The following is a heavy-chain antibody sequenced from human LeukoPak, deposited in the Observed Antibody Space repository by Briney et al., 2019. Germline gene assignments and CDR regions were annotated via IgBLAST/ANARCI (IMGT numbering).Heavy chain of an antibody. CDR2: ISGSGGTP. V-gene: IGHV3-23*01. D-gene: IGHD6-13*01. J-gene: IGHJ5*02. Sequence: PGGSLRLSCAASGFTFSSYAMSWVRQAPGKGLEWVSAISGSGGTPYYADSVKGRFTISRDNSKNTLFLQMNSLRAEDAAIYYCAKDITAAWGQGTLVTVSP. CDR3: AKDITAA. CDR1: GFTFSSYA.